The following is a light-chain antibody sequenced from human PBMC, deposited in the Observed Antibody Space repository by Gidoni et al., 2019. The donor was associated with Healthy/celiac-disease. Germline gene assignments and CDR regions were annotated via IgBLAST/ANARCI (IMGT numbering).Light chain of an antibody. Sequence: DIQMTQYPSSLSASVGDRVTITCRASQSISSYLNWYQQKPGKAPKLLIYAASSLQSGVPSRFSGSGSGTDFTLTISSLQPEDFATYYCKQSYSTPRTFGGGTKVEIK. V-gene: IGKV1-39*01. CDR3: KQSYSTPRT. CDR2: AAS. CDR1: QSISSY. J-gene: IGKJ4*01.